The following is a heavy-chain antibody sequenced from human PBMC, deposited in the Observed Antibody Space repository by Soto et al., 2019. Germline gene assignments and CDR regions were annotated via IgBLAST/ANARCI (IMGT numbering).Heavy chain of an antibody. CDR1: GGSISSYY. J-gene: IGHJ6*02. Sequence: SETLSLTCTVSGGSISSYYWSWIRQPPGKGLEWIGYIYYSGSTNYNPSLKSRVTISVDTAKNQCSLKLMSVPAADTAAYYCASNYQDPGSRGVYGKDVWGHGTKVTVP. CDR3: ASNYQDPGSRGVYGKDV. V-gene: IGHV4-59*01. D-gene: IGHD3-10*01. CDR2: IYYSGST.